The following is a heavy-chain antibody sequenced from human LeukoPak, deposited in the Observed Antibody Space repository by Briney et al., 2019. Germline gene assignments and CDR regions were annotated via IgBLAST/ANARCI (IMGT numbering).Heavy chain of an antibody. CDR3: ARRLTQYDCFDP. CDR2: IYYSGST. J-gene: IGHJ5*02. CDR1: GGSISSISSNNYH. V-gene: IGHV4-39*01. Sequence: PSETLSLTCIVSGGSISSISSNNYHWGWIRQPPGQGLEWIGSIYYSGSTYYNPSLKSRVTISVDTSKNQFSLHLNSVTPEDTAVYYCARRLTQYDCFDPWGQGILVTVSS. D-gene: IGHD2-2*01.